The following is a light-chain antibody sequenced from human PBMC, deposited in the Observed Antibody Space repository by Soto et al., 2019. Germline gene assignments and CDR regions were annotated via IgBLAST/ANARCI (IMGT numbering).Light chain of an antibody. Sequence: EIVLTQSPGTLSLSPGERATLSCRASQSVSSSDLAWYQQKPGQAPRLLFYGASSRATGVPDRFSGSGSGTDFTLTISRLEPEDFAVYYCPQFGRSSWTFGQGTKVEIK. CDR1: QSVSSSD. J-gene: IGKJ1*01. CDR2: GAS. CDR3: PQFGRSSWT. V-gene: IGKV3-20*01.